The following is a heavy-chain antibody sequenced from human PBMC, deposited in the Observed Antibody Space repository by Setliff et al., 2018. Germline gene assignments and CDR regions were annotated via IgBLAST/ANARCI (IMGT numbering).Heavy chain of an antibody. CDR1: GGSISSGSYY. Sequence: SETLSLTCTVSGGSISSGSYYWSWIRQPAGKGLEWIGEINHSGSTNYNPSLKSRVTISVDTSKNQFSLKLSSVTAADTAVYYCARGRIHLWKYYFDYWGQGTLVTVSS. CDR3: ARGRIHLWKYYFDY. CDR2: INHSGST. D-gene: IGHD5-18*01. V-gene: IGHV4-61*10. J-gene: IGHJ4*02.